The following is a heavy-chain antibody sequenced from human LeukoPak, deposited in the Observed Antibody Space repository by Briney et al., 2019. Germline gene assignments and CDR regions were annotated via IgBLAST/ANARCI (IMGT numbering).Heavy chain of an antibody. CDR3: AKGWLKGGDYFDY. CDR1: GFTFSSSA. Sequence: GGSLRLSCAASGFTFSSSALSWVRQAPGKGLEWVSSISGGGGTIYYADSVKGRLTVSRDNSKKTLYVQMNSLRAEDTAVYYCAKGWLKGGDYFDYWGQGTLVTVSS. D-gene: IGHD3-16*01. J-gene: IGHJ4*02. V-gene: IGHV3-23*01. CDR2: ISGGGGTI.